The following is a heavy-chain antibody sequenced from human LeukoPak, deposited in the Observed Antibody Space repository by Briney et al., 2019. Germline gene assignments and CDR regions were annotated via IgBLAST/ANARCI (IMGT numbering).Heavy chain of an antibody. CDR1: GFSFSDYH. V-gene: IGHV3-11*01. J-gene: IGHJ4*02. CDR2: IGPGGGAT. Sequence: GGSLRLSCAASGFSFSDYHMNWVRQAPGKGLEWVSYIGPGGGATFFADSVKGRFTNSTDSAKNSLYLQMNSLTADGTAVYYCASGRDILVAGPGGYFDYWGQGTLVTVSS. CDR3: ASGRDILVAGPGGYFDY. D-gene: IGHD6-19*01.